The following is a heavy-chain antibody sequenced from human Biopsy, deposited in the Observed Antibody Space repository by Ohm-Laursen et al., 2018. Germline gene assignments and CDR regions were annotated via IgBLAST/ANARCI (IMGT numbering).Heavy chain of an antibody. Sequence: PSQTLSLTCIVSGASISSAAYHWSWIRQLPGKGLEWIGNIYYDGITYYNPSLKSRVAMSVDTSKNQFSLRLTSVTAADTAVYYCARVAGGYAYYYGMDVWGQGTTVIVSS. J-gene: IGHJ6*02. CDR2: IYYDGIT. D-gene: IGHD5-12*01. V-gene: IGHV4-30-4*08. CDR1: GASISSAAYH. CDR3: ARVAGGYAYYYGMDV.